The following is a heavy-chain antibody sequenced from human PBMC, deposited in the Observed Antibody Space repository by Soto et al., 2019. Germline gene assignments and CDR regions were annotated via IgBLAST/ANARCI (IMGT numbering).Heavy chain of an antibody. Sequence: GGSLRLSCAASGFTFSSYAMHWVRQAPGKGLEWVAVISYDGSNKYYADSVKGRFTISRDNSKNTLYLQMSSLRAEDTAVYYCARGIYQHFDYWGQGTLVTVSS. D-gene: IGHD2-2*01. J-gene: IGHJ4*02. V-gene: IGHV3-30-3*01. CDR2: ISYDGSNK. CDR1: GFTFSSYA. CDR3: ARGIYQHFDY.